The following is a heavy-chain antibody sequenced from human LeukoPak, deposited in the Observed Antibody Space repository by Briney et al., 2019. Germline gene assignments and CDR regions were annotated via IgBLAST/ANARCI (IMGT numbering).Heavy chain of an antibody. J-gene: IGHJ3*02. V-gene: IGHV4-59*01. CDR3: ARGGYSSSWFTPINRDAFDI. D-gene: IGHD6-13*01. CDR2: IYYSGST. Sequence: RPSETLSLTCTVSGASISSYYWSWIRQPPGKGLEWIGYIYYSGSTNYNPSLKSRVTISVDTSKNQFSLKLSSVTAADTAVYYCARGGYSSSWFTPINRDAFDIWGQGTMVTVSS. CDR1: GASISSYY.